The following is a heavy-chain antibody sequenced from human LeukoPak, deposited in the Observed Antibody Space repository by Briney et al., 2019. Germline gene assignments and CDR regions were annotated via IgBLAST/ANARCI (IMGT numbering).Heavy chain of an antibody. CDR3: ARVPGSAYHYMDV. Sequence: SETLSLTCTVSGYSITTGYYWGWLRQSPGTGLEWIGSISHSATTYYNPSLKSRVTIFPDTSKNQFSLKLTSVTAADTAAYYCARVPGSAYHYMDVWAKGPWSPSP. CDR1: GYSITTGYY. CDR2: ISHSATT. J-gene: IGHJ6*03. D-gene: IGHD3-10*01. V-gene: IGHV4-38-2*02.